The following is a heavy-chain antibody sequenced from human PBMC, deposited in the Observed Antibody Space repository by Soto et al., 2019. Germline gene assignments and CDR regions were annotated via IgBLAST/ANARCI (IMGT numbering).Heavy chain of an antibody. CDR3: AKALSPGGGWRRGGMDV. CDR2: ISYDGSNK. Sequence: GGSLRLSCAASGFTFSSYGMHWVRQAPGKGLERVEVISYDGSNKYYADSVKGRFTISRDNSKNTLYLQMNSLRAEDTAVYYCAKALSPGGGWRRGGMDVWGQGTTVTVSS. CDR1: GFTFSSYG. D-gene: IGHD2-15*01. J-gene: IGHJ6*02. V-gene: IGHV3-30*18.